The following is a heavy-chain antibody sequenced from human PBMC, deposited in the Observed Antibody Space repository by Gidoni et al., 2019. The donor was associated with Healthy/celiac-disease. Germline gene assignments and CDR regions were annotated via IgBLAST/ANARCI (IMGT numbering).Heavy chain of an antibody. D-gene: IGHD6-13*01. CDR1: GYTFTGYY. J-gene: IGHJ5*02. CDR2: INPNSGGT. Sequence: QVQLVQSGAEVTKPGASVKVSCKASGYTFTGYYMHWVRQAPGQGLEWMGWINPNSGGTNYAQKFQGWVTMTRDTSISTAYMELSRLRSDDTAVYYCAREESGAAGQVNWFDPWGQGTLVTVSS. CDR3: AREESGAAGQVNWFDP. V-gene: IGHV1-2*04.